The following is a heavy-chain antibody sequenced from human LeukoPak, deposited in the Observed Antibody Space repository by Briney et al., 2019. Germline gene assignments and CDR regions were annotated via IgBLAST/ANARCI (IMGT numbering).Heavy chain of an antibody. CDR2: ISYDGSNK. J-gene: IGHJ4*02. CDR1: GFTFSSYA. CDR3: AKDRGGHSYSPIDY. D-gene: IGHD1-26*01. Sequence: GGSLRLSCAASGFTFSSYAMHWVRQAPGKGLEWVAVISYDGSNKYYADSVKGRFTISRDNSKNTLYLQMNSLRAEDTAVYYCAKDRGGHSYSPIDYWGQGTLVTVSS. V-gene: IGHV3-30-3*01.